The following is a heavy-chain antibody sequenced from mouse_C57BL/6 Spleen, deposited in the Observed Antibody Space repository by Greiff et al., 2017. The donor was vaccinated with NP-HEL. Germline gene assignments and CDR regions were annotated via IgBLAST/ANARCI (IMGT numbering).Heavy chain of an antibody. CDR3: ARGGLRRDYAMDY. CDR1: GYTFTDYY. CDR2: LYPGSGNT. V-gene: IGHV1-76*01. D-gene: IGHD2-4*01. J-gene: IGHJ4*01. Sequence: QVQLQQSGAELVRPGASVKLSCKASGYTFTDYYINWVKQRPGQGLEWIARLYPGSGNTYYNEKFKGKATLTAEKSSSTAYMQLSSLTSEDSAVYFCARGGLRRDYAMDYWGQGTSVTVSS.